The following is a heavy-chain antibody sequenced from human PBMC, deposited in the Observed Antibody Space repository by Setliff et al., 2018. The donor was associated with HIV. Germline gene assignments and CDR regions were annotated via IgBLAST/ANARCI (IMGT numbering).Heavy chain of an antibody. CDR3: AREGKTAMVTKYFDY. CDR2: IDYSGSA. CDR1: GGSVNSATYY. D-gene: IGHD5-18*01. J-gene: IGHJ4*02. V-gene: IGHV4-31*03. Sequence: PSETLSLTCTVSGGSVNSATYYWSWIRQHPGKGLEWIGYIDYSGSAFYNPSLKSRITISVDTSKNQFSLRMKFVTAADTAMYYCAREGKTAMVTKYFDYWGQGTMVTVSS.